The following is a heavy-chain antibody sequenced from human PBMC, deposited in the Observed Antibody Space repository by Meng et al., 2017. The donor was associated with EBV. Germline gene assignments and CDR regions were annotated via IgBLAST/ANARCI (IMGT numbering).Heavy chain of an antibody. V-gene: IGHV1-69*01. D-gene: IGHD3-10*01. CDR3: ASESGRGYTPDY. Sequence: QVQWVQAAAEVKKPGSSLKVSCKTSGGPFRNYAISWVRQAPGQGLEWLGGFLPTLGAPNYAQKFHGRVSITADESTSTHYMDLSSLRSEDTAVYYCASESGRGYTPDYWGQGTLVTVSS. CDR2: FLPTLGAP. J-gene: IGHJ4*02. CDR1: GGPFRNYA.